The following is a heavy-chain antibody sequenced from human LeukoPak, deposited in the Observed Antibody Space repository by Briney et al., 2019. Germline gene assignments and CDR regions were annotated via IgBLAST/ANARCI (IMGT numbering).Heavy chain of an antibody. V-gene: IGHV3-7*01. J-gene: IGHJ4*02. D-gene: IGHD2-2*01. CDR3: ATSPIWGLPAAMAYFDY. Sequence: PRGSLRLSCAASGFTFSSYWMSWVRQAPGKGLEWVANIKQDGSEEYYVDSVKGRFTISRDNAKNSLYLQMKSLRAEETAVYYCATSPIWGLPAAMAYFDYWGQGTLVTVSS. CDR2: IKQDGSEE. CDR1: GFTFSSYW.